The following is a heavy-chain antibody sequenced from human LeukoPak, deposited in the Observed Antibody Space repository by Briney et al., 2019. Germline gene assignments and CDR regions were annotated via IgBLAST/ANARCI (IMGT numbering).Heavy chain of an antibody. CDR1: GFTFDDYG. Sequence: GGSLRLSCAASGFTFDDYGMSWVRQAPGKGLEWVSGINWNGGSTGYADSVKGRFTISRDNAKNSLYLQMNSLRAEDTAVYYCARDRRITMVRGEYYYYMDVWGKGTTVTVSS. CDR2: INWNGGST. V-gene: IGHV3-20*04. CDR3: ARDRRITMVRGEYYYYMDV. D-gene: IGHD3-10*01. J-gene: IGHJ6*03.